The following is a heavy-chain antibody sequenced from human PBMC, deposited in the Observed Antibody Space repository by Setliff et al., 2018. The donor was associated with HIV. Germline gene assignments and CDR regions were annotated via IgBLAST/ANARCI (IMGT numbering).Heavy chain of an antibody. CDR1: GDTFTSYY. Sequence: ASVKVSCKASGDTFTSYYMHWVRRAPGQGLEWMGMISPSGTSTKYAQRLQGRVTLTRDTSSSTVYVELSSLRSDDTAVYYCAREAEQGERSSSWYFDYWGQGTLVTVSS. D-gene: IGHD6-6*01. V-gene: IGHV1-46*01. CDR3: AREAEQGERSSSWYFDY. CDR2: ISPSGTST. J-gene: IGHJ4*02.